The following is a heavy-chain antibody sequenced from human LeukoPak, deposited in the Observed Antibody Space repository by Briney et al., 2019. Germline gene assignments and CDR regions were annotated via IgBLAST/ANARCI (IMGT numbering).Heavy chain of an antibody. CDR1: GFTFSSYA. CDR3: ARGRIAAAALDY. Sequence: RGSLRLSCAASGFTFSSYAMHWVRQAPGKGLEWVAVMSYDGSNKYYADSVKGRFTISRDNSKNTLYLQMNSLRAEDTAVYYCARGRIAAAALDYWGQGTLVTVSS. CDR2: MSYDGSNK. J-gene: IGHJ4*02. V-gene: IGHV3-30-3*01. D-gene: IGHD6-13*01.